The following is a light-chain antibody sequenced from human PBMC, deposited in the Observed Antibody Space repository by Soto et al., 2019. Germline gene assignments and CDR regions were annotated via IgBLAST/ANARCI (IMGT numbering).Light chain of an antibody. CDR3: QQYNTYVT. J-gene: IGKJ4*01. CDR2: KAS. Sequence: DIQMTQSPSTLSASVGDRVTITCRASQSINSWLAWYQHKPGKAPKLLIYKASSLESGVPSRFSGSGSGTEFTLTIRSLKSDDFATYYCQQYNTYVTFGGGTKVDIK. V-gene: IGKV1-5*03. CDR1: QSINSW.